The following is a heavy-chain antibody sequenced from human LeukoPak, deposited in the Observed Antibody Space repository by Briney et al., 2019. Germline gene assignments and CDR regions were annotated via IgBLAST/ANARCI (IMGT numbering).Heavy chain of an antibody. CDR3: ARPADTAMAHFDS. Sequence: ASVKVSRKASGYTFTGYYMHWVRQAPGQGLEWMGWINPNSGGTNYAQKFQGRVTMTRDTSISTAYMELSRLRSDDPSVYYCARPADTAMAHFDSWGKEPLVTVSS. CDR2: INPNSGGT. J-gene: IGHJ4*02. D-gene: IGHD5-18*01. V-gene: IGHV1-2*02. CDR1: GYTFTGYY.